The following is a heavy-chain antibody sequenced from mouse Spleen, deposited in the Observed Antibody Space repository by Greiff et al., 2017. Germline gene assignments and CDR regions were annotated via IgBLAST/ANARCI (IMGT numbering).Heavy chain of an antibody. Sequence: EVQRVESGEGLVKPGGSLKLSCAASGFTFSSYAMSWVRQTPEKRLEWVAYISSGGDYIYYADTVKGRFTISRDNARNTLYLQMSSLKSEDTAMYYCTRDNPHYYAMDYWGQGTSVTVSS. J-gene: IGHJ4*01. CDR1: GFTFSSYA. V-gene: IGHV5-9-1*02. CDR2: ISSGGDYI. CDR3: TRDNPHYYAMDY. D-gene: IGHD1-3*01.